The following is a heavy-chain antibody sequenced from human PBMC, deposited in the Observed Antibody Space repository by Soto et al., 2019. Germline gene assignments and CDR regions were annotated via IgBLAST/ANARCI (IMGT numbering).Heavy chain of an antibody. D-gene: IGHD5-18*01. V-gene: IGHV3-73*01. CDR3: ASPPGNSYGYYYYYGMDV. J-gene: IGHJ6*02. Sequence: PGGSLRLSCAASGFTFIDSPMHWVRQASGKGLEWVGRIRNKTNNYATAYAASVKGRFTISRDNSKNTLYLQMNSLRAEDTAVYYCASPPGNSYGYYYYYGMDVWGQGTTVTVSS. CDR2: IRNKTNNYAT. CDR1: GFTFIDSP.